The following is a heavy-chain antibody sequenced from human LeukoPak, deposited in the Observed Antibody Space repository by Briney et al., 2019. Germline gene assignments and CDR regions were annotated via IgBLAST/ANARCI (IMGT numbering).Heavy chain of an antibody. J-gene: IGHJ4*02. V-gene: IGHV4-34*01. CDR2: INHSGST. D-gene: IGHD6-19*01. Sequence: SETLSLTCAVYGGSFSGYYWSWIRQPPGKGLEWIGEINHSGSTNYNPSLKSRVTISVDTSKNQFSLKLSSVTAADTAVYYCAVIAVAGRRRFDYWGQGTLVTVSS. CDR3: AVIAVAGRRRFDY. CDR1: GGSFSGYY.